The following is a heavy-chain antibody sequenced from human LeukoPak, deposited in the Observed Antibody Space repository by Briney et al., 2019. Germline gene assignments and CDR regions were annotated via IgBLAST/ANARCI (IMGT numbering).Heavy chain of an antibody. J-gene: IGHJ4*02. V-gene: IGHV4-34*01. CDR2: INHSGST. D-gene: IGHD6-19*01. Sequence: SETLSLTCAVYGGSFSGYYWSWIRQPPGKGLEWIGEINHSGSTNYNPSLKSRVTISVDTSKNQFSLKLSSVTAADTAVYYCAVIAVAGRRRFDYWGQGTLVTVSS. CDR3: AVIAVAGRRRFDY. CDR1: GGSFSGYY.